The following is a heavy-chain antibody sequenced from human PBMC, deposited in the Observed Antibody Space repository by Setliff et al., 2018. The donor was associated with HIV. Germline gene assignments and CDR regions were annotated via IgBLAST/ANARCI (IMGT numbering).Heavy chain of an antibody. CDR2: IYPGDSDI. J-gene: IGHJ5*02. CDR1: GYDVTRYW. Sequence: GESLKISCRASGYDVTRYWIGWVRQMPGQGLEWMGVIYPGDSDIRYSPSFQGQVTISADKSIGAAYLQWRSLKAWDTGMYFCARAPNSPSYSNVFFVDHWGQGTLVTVSS. V-gene: IGHV5-51*01. CDR3: ARAPNSPSYSNVFFVDH. D-gene: IGHD4-4*01.